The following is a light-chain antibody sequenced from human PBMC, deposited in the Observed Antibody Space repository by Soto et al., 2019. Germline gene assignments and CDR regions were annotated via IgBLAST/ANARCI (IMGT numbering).Light chain of an antibody. CDR1: SSNIGAGYD. CDR2: GNS. V-gene: IGLV1-40*01. CDR3: QSYDSSLSGSYV. Sequence: QSVLTQPPSVSGAPGQRVTISCTGSSSNIGAGYDVQWYQQLPGTAPKLLIYGNSQRPSGVPDRLSGSKSGTSASLAITGLQAEDEADYYCQSYDSSLSGSYVFGTGTKVTVL. J-gene: IGLJ1*01.